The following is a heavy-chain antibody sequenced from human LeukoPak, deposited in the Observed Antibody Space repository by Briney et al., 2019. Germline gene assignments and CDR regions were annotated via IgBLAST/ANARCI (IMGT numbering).Heavy chain of an antibody. CDR1: GFTFSAYT. V-gene: IGHV3-21*01. CDR2: ISSSSDYI. J-gene: IGHJ6*04. D-gene: IGHD3-10*02. CDR3: AELGITMIGGV. Sequence: PGGSLRLSCAASGFTFSAYTMNWVRQAPGKGLEWVSSISSSSDYIYYADSVKGRFTISRDNAKNSLYLQMNSLRAEDTAVYYCAELGITMIGGVWGKGTTVTISS.